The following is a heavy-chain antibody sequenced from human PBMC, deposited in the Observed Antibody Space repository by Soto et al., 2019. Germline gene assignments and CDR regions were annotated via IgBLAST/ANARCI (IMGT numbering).Heavy chain of an antibody. V-gene: IGHV6-1*01. CDR3: GSFIGNGWLAS. CDR2: TYYRSKWYY. D-gene: IGHD1-26*01. CDR1: VDSVSSNHAT. J-gene: IGHJ5*01. Sequence: PSQTLSLTCAISVDSVSSNHATWDWIRQSPSRGLEWLGRTYYRSKWYYDYALSVKSRITINPDTSSNQLSLQLNSVTPDDTAVIFCGSFIGNGWLASWGRGSLVPVSA.